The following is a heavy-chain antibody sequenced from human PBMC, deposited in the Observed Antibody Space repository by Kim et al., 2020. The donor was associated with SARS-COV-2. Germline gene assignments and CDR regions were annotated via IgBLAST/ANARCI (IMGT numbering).Heavy chain of an antibody. D-gene: IGHD3-16*01. V-gene: IGHV1-3*01. CDR2: INAGNGNT. J-gene: IGHJ5*02. CDR1: GYTFTSYA. Sequence: ASVKVSCKASGYTFTSYAMHWVRQAPGQMLEWMGWINAGNGNTKYSQKFQGRVTITRDTSASTAYMELSRLRAEETAGYDCARKGVRWGKWYDPWGQGT. CDR3: ARKGVRWGKWYDP.